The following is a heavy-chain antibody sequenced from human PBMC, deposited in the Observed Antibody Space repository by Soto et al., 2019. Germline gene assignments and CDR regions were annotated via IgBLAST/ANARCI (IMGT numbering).Heavy chain of an antibody. Sequence: QVQLVESGGGVVQPGRSLRLSCAASGFTFSSYGMHWVRQAPGKGLEWVAVIWYDGSNKYYADSVKGRFTISRDNSKNTLYLQMNSLRAEDTAVYYCARVKLGSGWYLEDAFDIWGQGTMVTVSS. V-gene: IGHV3-33*01. D-gene: IGHD6-19*01. CDR1: GFTFSSYG. J-gene: IGHJ3*02. CDR2: IWYDGSNK. CDR3: ARVKLGSGWYLEDAFDI.